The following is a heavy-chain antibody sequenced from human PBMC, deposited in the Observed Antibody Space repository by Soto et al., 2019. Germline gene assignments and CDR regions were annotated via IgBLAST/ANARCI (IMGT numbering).Heavy chain of an antibody. Sequence: SETLSLTCAVYGGSFSGYYWSWIRQPPGKGLEWIGEINHSGSTNYNPSLKSRVTISIDTSKNQFSLKLSSVTAADTAVYYCAIGVVVEAATNSYFDYWGQVTLVTVS. D-gene: IGHD2-15*01. CDR1: GGSFSGYY. CDR3: AIGVVVEAATNSYFDY. CDR2: INHSGST. J-gene: IGHJ4*02. V-gene: IGHV4-34*01.